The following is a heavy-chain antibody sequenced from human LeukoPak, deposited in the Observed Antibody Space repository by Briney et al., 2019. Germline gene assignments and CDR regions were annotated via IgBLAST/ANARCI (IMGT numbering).Heavy chain of an antibody. CDR3: ARHSRTYYDFDY. Sequence: PSETLSLTCTVSGGSITNYYWSWIRQPPGQGLEWIGYIHYSGSTNYNPSLKSRVSISVDMSTHQFSLKLTSVTAADTAAYYCARHSRTYYDFDYWGQGTLVTVSS. CDR1: GGSITNYY. CDR2: IHYSGST. V-gene: IGHV4-59*08. D-gene: IGHD1-26*01. J-gene: IGHJ4*02.